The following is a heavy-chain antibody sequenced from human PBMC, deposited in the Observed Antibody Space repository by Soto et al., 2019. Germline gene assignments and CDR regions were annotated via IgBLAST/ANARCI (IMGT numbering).Heavy chain of an antibody. J-gene: IGHJ4*02. Sequence: QVQLVQSGAEVKKPGSSVKVSCKASGSTFSSYTISWVRQAPGQGLEWMGRIIPILGIANYAQKFQGRVTITADKSTSTAYMELSSLRSEDTAVYYCARGSSTSPMGYWGQGTLVTVSS. CDR1: GSTFSSYT. D-gene: IGHD2-2*01. CDR3: ARGSSTSPMGY. V-gene: IGHV1-69*02. CDR2: IIPILGIA.